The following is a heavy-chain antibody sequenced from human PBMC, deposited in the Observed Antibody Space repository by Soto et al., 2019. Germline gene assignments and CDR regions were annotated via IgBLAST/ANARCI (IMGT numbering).Heavy chain of an antibody. V-gene: IGHV1-58*01. CDR3: ALTYYYDSSAYYAENDAFDI. D-gene: IGHD3-22*01. J-gene: IGHJ3*02. Sequence: SVKVSCKASGFTFTSSAVQWVRQARGQRLEWVGWIVVGSGNTNYAQKFQERVTITRDMSTSTAYMELSSRRSEDTAVYYCALTYYYDSSAYYAENDAFDIWGQGTMVTGSS. CDR2: IVVGSGNT. CDR1: GFTFTSSA.